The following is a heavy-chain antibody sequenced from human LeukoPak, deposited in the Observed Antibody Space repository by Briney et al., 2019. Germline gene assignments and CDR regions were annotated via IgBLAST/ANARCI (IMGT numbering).Heavy chain of an antibody. CDR2: ISYDGSNK. D-gene: IGHD3-3*01. CDR1: GFTFSSYG. V-gene: IGHV3-30*18. J-gene: IGHJ6*02. CDR3: AKDLLDPPVYDFWSGYYSPYYYGMDV. Sequence: GGSLRLSCAASGFTFSSYGMHWVRQAPGKGLEWVAVISYDGSNKYYADSVKGRFTISRDNSKNTLYLQMNSLRAEDTAVYYCAKDLLDPPVYDFWSGYYSPYYYGMDVWGQGTTVTVSS.